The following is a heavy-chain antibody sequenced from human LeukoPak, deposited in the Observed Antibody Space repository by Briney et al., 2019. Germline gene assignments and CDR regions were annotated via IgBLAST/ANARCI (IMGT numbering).Heavy chain of an antibody. CDR1: GGSFSGYY. CDR3: GRGLAVAGTRGYYFDY. V-gene: IGHV4-34*01. J-gene: IGHJ4*02. D-gene: IGHD6-19*01. Sequence: SETPSLTCAVYGGSFSGYYWSWIRQPPGKGLEWIGEINHSGSTNYNPSLKSRVTISVDTSKNQFSLKLSSVTAADTAVYYCGRGLAVAGTRGYYFDYWGQGTLVTVSS. CDR2: INHSGST.